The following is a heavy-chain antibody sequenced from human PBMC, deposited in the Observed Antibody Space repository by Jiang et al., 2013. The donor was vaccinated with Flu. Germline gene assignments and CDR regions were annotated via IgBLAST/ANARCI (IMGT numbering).Heavy chain of an antibody. CDR1: GGTFSSYA. D-gene: IGHD3-10*01. CDR3: ARDPLGFGELFGGHYYYYYMDV. J-gene: IGHJ6*03. Sequence: GAEVKKPGSSVKVSCKASGGTFSSYAISWVRQAPGQGLEWMGGIIPIFGTANYAQKFQGRVTITADKSTSTAYMELSSLRSEDTAVYYCARDPLGFGELFGGHYYYYYMDVWGKGTTV. V-gene: IGHV1-69*06. CDR2: IIPIFGTA.